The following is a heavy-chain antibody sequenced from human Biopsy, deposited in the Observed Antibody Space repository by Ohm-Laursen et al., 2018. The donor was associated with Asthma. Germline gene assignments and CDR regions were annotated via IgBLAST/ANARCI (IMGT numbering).Heavy chain of an antibody. D-gene: IGHD3-3*01. J-gene: IGHJ3*02. Sequence: SLRLSCTASGFSFNSYGMHWVRQAPGKGLEWVAVMSFDGRQTYYADSVKGRFTISRDNSKNTLYLQMNSLRAEDTAVYYCAKERYYDFWSGYPIWGQGTMATVSS. V-gene: IGHV3-30*18. CDR1: GFSFNSYG. CDR3: AKERYYDFWSGYPI. CDR2: MSFDGRQT.